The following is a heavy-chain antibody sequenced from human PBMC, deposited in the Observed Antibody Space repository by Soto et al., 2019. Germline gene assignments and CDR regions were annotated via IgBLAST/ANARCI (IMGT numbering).Heavy chain of an antibody. Sequence: EVQLVETGGGLDHPGGSLRLSWLASGFTFSRYWMHWVRQAPGEGLVWVSRSNTDKSTLTDADSVEGRFTISRDNVKNMHYQQMNSLRAEDTAGYYCVRPFYDLASRPPFDYWGPGTLVTVSS. CDR1: GFTFSRYW. V-gene: IGHV3-74*03. J-gene: IGHJ4*02. CDR2: SNTDKSTL. D-gene: IGHD3-22*01. CDR3: VRPFYDLASRPPFDY.